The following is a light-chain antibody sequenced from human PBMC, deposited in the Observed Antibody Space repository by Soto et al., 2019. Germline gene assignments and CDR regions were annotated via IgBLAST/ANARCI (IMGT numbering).Light chain of an antibody. Sequence: QSVLTQPPSASGTPGQRVTISCSGSSSNIGSNYVYWYQQLPGTAPKLLIYRNDQRPSGVPERLSGSKSYTSASLAIRGLRSEDEADYYCAAWDDTLNCPVSGGGTKVTVL. J-gene: IGLJ2*01. CDR1: SSNIGSNY. CDR3: AAWDDTLNCPV. CDR2: RND. V-gene: IGLV1-47*01.